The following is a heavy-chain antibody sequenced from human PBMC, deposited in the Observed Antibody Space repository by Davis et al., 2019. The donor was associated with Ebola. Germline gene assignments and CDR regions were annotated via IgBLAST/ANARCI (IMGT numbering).Heavy chain of an antibody. V-gene: IGHV3-48*03. CDR3: VPGTWI. CDR2: IGNSGKRM. CDR1: GFTVSSNH. D-gene: IGHD5-18*01. J-gene: IGHJ4*02. Sequence: GGSLRLSCTASGFTVSSNHMSWVRQAPGKGLEWVAYIGNSGKRMHYADSVRGRFTISRDNDQNSLYLQMNNLRVEDTAVYYCVPGTWIRGQGIRVTVSS.